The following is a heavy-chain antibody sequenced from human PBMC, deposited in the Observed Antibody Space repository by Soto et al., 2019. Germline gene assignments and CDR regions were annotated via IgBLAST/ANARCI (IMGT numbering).Heavy chain of an antibody. V-gene: IGHV1-69*01. Sequence: QVQLVQSGAEVKKPGSSVKVSCKASGGTFRSYSISWVRQAPGQGLEWMGGIIPIFDITNYAQKFQGRVTITADESTSTAYMELSGLGSGDTAVYYCARPDEGGYSSNHHYYYALDVWGKGPRSPSLQ. CDR3: ARPDEGGYSSNHHYYYALDV. CDR1: GGTFRSYS. D-gene: IGHD3-22*01. CDR2: IIPIFDIT. J-gene: IGHJ6*01.